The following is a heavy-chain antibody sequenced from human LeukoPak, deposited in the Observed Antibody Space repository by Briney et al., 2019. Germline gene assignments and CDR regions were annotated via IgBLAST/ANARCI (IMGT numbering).Heavy chain of an antibody. CDR2: IGGGGSDT. Sequence: GGSLRLSCVVAGFNFWNTGMSWVRQAPGKGLEWVSAIGGGGSDTKYTDSVKGRFTILRDISKNTLYLQMNSLRAEDTAVYFCAKDVFRWAFDIWGQGTMVTVSA. J-gene: IGHJ3*02. D-gene: IGHD5-24*01. CDR3: AKDVFRWAFDI. CDR1: GFNFWNTG. V-gene: IGHV3-23*01.